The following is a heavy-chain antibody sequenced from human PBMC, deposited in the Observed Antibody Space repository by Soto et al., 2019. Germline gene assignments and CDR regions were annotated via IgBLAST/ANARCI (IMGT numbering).Heavy chain of an antibody. V-gene: IGHV3-15*01. CDR1: GFTFSNAW. J-gene: IGHJ6*02. D-gene: IGHD2-8*02. CDR2: IKSKTDGGTT. CDR3: TTVLLYYYYVMDV. Sequence: EVQLVESGGGLVKPGGSLRLSCAASGFTFSNAWMSWVRQAPGKGLEWVGRIKSKTDGGTTDYAAPVKGRFTISRDDSKNTLYLQMNSLKTEDTAVYYCTTVLLYYYYVMDVWGQGTTVTVSS.